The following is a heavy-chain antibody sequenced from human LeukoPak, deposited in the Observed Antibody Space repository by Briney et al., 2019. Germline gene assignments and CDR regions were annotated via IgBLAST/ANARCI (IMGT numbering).Heavy chain of an antibody. D-gene: IGHD2-15*01. CDR3: ARLVLYCSGGSCYRGWFDP. CDR1: GGSFSGYY. CDR2: INHSGST. J-gene: IGHJ5*02. Sequence: SETLSLTCAVYGGSFSGYYWNWIRQPPGKGLEWIGEINHSGSTNYIPSLKSRVTISVDTSKNQFSLKLGSVTAADTAVYYCARLVLYCSGGSCYRGWFDPWGQGTLVTVSS. V-gene: IGHV4-34*01.